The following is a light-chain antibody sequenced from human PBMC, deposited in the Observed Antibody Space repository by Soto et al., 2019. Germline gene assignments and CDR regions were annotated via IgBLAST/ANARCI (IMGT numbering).Light chain of an antibody. V-gene: IGKV1-17*01. CDR1: QAIRHD. J-gene: IGKJ1*01. CDR2: GSS. CDR3: IQDNVFPRT. Sequence: IQMTQSPSSLSASVGDRVTITCRASQAIRHDFAWYQQKPGRAPKLLISGSSSLQIGVPSRFSGSGSWTELTLTISSLQPEYFATYYCIQDNVFPRTFGQGTKVEIK.